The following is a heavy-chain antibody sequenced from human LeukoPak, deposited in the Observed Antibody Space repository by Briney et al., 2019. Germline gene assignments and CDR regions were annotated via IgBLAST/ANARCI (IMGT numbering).Heavy chain of an antibody. CDR1: GFTFSSYE. Sequence: EGSLRLSCAASGFTFSSYEMNWVRQAPGKGLEWVSYISSSGSTIYYADSVKGRFTISRDNAKNSLYLQMNSLRAEDTAVYYCARGPRGYSYGLGYYWGQGTLVTVPS. CDR2: ISSSGSTI. D-gene: IGHD5-18*01. V-gene: IGHV3-48*03. J-gene: IGHJ4*02. CDR3: ARGPRGYSYGLGYY.